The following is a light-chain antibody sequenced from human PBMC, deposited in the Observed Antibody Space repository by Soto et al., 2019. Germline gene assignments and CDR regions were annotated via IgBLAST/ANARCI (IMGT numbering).Light chain of an antibody. CDR2: GAS. Sequence: EIVLTQSPGTLSLSPGERATLSCRASQSVSSSYLAWYQQKPGQAPRLLIYGASSRATSIPDRFSGSGSGTDFTITISRLEPEDFVVYYCQQYGSSPRTFGQGTKREIK. V-gene: IGKV3-20*01. CDR3: QQYGSSPRT. CDR1: QSVSSSY. J-gene: IGKJ2*01.